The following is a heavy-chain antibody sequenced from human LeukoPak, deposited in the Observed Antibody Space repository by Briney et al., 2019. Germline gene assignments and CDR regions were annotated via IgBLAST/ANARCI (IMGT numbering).Heavy chain of an antibody. CDR2: VYSGGTT. Sequence: GGSLRLSCAASGFTVSRNYMSWVRQAPGKGLEWVSVVYSGGTTYYADSVKGRFTISRDNSKNALYLQMNSLRAEDTAVYYCARGFYDSSGYSFYGMDVWGQGTTVTVSS. CDR3: ARGFYDSSGYSFYGMDV. V-gene: IGHV3-66*01. J-gene: IGHJ6*02. D-gene: IGHD3-22*01. CDR1: GFTVSRNY.